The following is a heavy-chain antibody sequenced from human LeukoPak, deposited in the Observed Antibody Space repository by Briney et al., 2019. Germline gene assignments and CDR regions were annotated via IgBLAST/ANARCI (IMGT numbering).Heavy chain of an antibody. D-gene: IGHD3-22*01. V-gene: IGHV3-23*01. CDR2: VSGSDLST. CDR3: AKDIYISMILVGAFDI. J-gene: IGHJ3*02. CDR1: GFSFSSYA. Sequence: PGGSLKLSCAASGFSFSSYAMSWVRQAPGKGLEWASGVSGSDLSTYYADSVRGRFTISRDNSKNTLYLQMSSLRVEDTAVYYCAKDIYISMILVGAFDIWGQGTMVTVSS.